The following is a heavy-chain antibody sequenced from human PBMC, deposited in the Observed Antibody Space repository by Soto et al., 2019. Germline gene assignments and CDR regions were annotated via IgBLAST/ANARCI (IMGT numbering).Heavy chain of an antibody. CDR1: GYSFTSYW. CDR3: ARHRTPTVIHYYYYYGMDV. CDR2: IYPGDSDT. D-gene: IGHD4-4*01. J-gene: IGHJ6*02. V-gene: IGHV5-51*01. Sequence: PGESLKISCKGSGYSFTSYWIGWVRQMPGKGLEWMGIIYPGDSDTRYSPSFQGQVTISADKSISTAYLQWSSLKASDTAMYYCARHRTPTVIHYYYYYGMDVWGQGTTVTVSS.